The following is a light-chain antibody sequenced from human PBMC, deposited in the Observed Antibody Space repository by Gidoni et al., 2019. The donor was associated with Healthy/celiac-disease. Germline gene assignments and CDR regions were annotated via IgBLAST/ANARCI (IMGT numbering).Light chain of an antibody. J-gene: IGKJ4*01. CDR1: QSVSSSY. V-gene: IGKV3-20*01. CDR2: GAS. CDR3: QQYGSSPLT. Sequence: IVLTQSPGTLSLSPGKRATLSCRASQSVSSSYLAWYQQKPGQAPRLLIYGASSRATGSPDRFSGSGSGTDFTLTISRLEPEDFAVYYCQQYGSSPLTFGGGTKVEIK.